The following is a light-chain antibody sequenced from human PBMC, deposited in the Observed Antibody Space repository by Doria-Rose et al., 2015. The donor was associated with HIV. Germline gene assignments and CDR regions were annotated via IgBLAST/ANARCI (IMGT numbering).Light chain of an antibody. CDR1: QSVLYSSNNKYY. CDR2: WAS. J-gene: IGKJ4*01. V-gene: IGKV4-1*01. Sequence: ATINCKSSQSVLYSSNNKYYLAWYQQKPGQPPKLLIYWASTRESGVPDRFSGSGSGTDFSLTISSLQAEDVAVYYCQQYYSTPLTFGGGTKVEIK. CDR3: QQYYSTPLT.